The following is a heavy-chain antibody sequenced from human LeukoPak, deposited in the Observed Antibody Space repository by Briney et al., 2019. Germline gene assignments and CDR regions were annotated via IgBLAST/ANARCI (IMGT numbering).Heavy chain of an antibody. Sequence: SVKVSCKASGGTFSSYAISWVRQAPGQGLEWMGGIIPIFGTANYAQKFQGRVTMTRDTSTSTVYMELSSLRSGDTAVYYCARLDSSGYYAIDYWGQGTLVTVSS. CDR2: IIPIFGTA. V-gene: IGHV1-69*05. J-gene: IGHJ4*02. CDR1: GGTFSSYA. CDR3: ARLDSSGYYAIDY. D-gene: IGHD3-22*01.